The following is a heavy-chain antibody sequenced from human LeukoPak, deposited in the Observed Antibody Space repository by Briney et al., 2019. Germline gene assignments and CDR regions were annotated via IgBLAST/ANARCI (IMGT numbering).Heavy chain of an antibody. CDR3: ARSGSYHHNYFDY. Sequence: SETLSLTCTVSGGSISSYYWSWIWQPPGKGLEWIGYIYYSGSTNYNPSLKSRVTMSVDTSKNQFSLKLSSVTAADTAVYYCARSGSYHHNYFDYWGQGTLVTVSS. CDR1: GGSISSYY. D-gene: IGHD1-26*01. V-gene: IGHV4-59*08. J-gene: IGHJ4*02. CDR2: IYYSGST.